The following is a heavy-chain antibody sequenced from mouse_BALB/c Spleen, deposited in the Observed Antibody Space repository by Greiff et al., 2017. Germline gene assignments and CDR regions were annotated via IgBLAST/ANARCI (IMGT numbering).Heavy chain of an antibody. CDR2: ISSGGSYT. CDR3: ARQGTVAY. D-gene: IGHD3-3*01. V-gene: IGHV5-6*01. Sequence: EVHLVESGGDLVKPGGSLKLSCAASGFTFSSYGMSWVRQTPDKRLEWVATISSGGSYTYYPDSVKGRFTISRDNAKNTLYLQMSSLKSEDTAMYYCARQGTVAYWGQGTLVTVSA. J-gene: IGHJ3*01. CDR1: GFTFSSYG.